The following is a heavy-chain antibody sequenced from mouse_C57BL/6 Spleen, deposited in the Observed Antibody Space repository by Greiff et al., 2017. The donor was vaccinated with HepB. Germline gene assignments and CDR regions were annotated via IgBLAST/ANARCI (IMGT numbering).Heavy chain of an antibody. CDR1: GFTFSSYA. CDR3: ASDPDGPYAMDY. D-gene: IGHD2-3*01. CDR2: ISDGGSYT. Sequence: EVHLVESGGGLVKPGGSLKLSCAASGFTFSSYAMSWVRQTPEKRLEWVATISDGGSYTYYPDNVKGRFTISRDNAKNNLYLQMSHLKSEDTAMYYCASDPDGPYAMDYWGQGTSVTVSS. J-gene: IGHJ4*01. V-gene: IGHV5-4*01.